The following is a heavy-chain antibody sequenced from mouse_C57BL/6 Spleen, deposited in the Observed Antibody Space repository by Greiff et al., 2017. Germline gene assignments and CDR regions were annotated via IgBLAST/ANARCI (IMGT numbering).Heavy chain of an antibody. CDR1: GYTFTSYW. CDR3: ARAGRDSGFAY. CDR2: IHPNSGST. V-gene: IGHV1-64*01. J-gene: IGHJ3*01. D-gene: IGHD2-12*01. Sequence: QVQLQQPGAELVKPGASVKLSCKASGYTFTSYWLHWVKQRPGQGLEWIGMIHPNSGSTNYNEKFKSKATLTVDKSSSTAYMQLSSLTSEDSAVYYCARAGRDSGFAYWGQGTLVTVSA.